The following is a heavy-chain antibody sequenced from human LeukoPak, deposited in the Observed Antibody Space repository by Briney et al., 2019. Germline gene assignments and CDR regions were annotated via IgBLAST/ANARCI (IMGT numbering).Heavy chain of an antibody. CDR2: IYSGGST. CDR3: ASSVRYSSTWAFDY. CDR1: GFAVSSNY. V-gene: IGHV3-53*01. D-gene: IGHD6-13*01. J-gene: IGHJ4*02. Sequence: PGGSLRLSCAASGFAVSSNYLAWVRRAPGKELEGGSDIYSGGSTYYADSVKGRFTISRDNSRNTLYLQLNSVRAEDTAVYFCASSVRYSSTWAFDYWGQGTLVTVSS.